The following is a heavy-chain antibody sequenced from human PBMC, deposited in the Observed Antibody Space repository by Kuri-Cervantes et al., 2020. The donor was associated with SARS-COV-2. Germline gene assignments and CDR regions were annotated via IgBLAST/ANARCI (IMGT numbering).Heavy chain of an antibody. CDR2: IYYSGST. CDR3: ARVSNWKENYYYYYYMDV. Sequence: SETLSLTCTVSGGSISSSSYYWGWIRQPPGKGLEWIGSIYYSGSTYYNPSLKSRVTMSVDTSKNQFSLKLSSVTAADTAVYYRARVSNWKENYYYYYYMDVWGKGTTVTVSS. V-gene: IGHV4-39*07. D-gene: IGHD1-20*01. CDR1: GGSISSSSYY. J-gene: IGHJ6*03.